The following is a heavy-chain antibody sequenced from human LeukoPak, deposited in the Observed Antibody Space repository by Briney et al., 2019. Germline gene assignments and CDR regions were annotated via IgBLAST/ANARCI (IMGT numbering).Heavy chain of an antibody. J-gene: IGHJ4*02. CDR3: ARSRNFILTGYRKQGQPPNFDY. CDR1: GYSITSGYY. D-gene: IGHD3-9*01. V-gene: IGHV4-38-2*02. CDR2: IYHSGTT. Sequence: SETLSLTCTVSGYSITSGYYWGWVRQPPGKGLEWIGSIYHSGTTYYNPSLKSRVTISVDTSKNQFSLKLSSVTAADTAVYYCARSRNFILTGYRKQGQPPNFDYWGQGTLVTVSS.